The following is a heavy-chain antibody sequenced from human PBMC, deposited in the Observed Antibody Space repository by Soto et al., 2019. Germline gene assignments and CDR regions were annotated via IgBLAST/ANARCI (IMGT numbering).Heavy chain of an antibody. J-gene: IGHJ4*02. Sequence: GGSLRLSCAASGFTFSSNYMSWVRQAPGRGLEWVSVLYSGGYTYYAYSVKGRFTLSRDHSKNTLSLQMNSLRAEDTAVYYCARVSYDVSRGYYFDYWGQGTLVTVSS. CDR3: ARVSYDVSRGYYFDY. CDR1: GFTFSSNY. CDR2: LYSGGYT. D-gene: IGHD2-8*01. V-gene: IGHV3-53*01.